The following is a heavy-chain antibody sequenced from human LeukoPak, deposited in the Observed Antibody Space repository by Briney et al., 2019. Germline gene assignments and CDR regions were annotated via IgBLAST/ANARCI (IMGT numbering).Heavy chain of an antibody. CDR2: ISAYNGNT. J-gene: IGHJ6*03. D-gene: IGHD6-19*01. CDR1: GYTFTSYG. Sequence: ASVKVSCKASGYTFTSYGISWVRQAPGQGLEWMGWISAYNGNTNYAQKLQGRVTMTTDTSTSTAYMELRSLRSDDTAVYYCARRAVGNSYYSYMDVWGKGTTVTVSS. CDR3: ARRAVGNSYYSYMDV. V-gene: IGHV1-18*01.